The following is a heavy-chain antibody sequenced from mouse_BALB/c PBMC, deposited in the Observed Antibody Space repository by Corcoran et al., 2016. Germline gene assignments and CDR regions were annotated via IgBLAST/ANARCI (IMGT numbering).Heavy chain of an antibody. CDR1: GYTFTTYG. CDR2: INTYSGVP. V-gene: IGHV9-3*01. J-gene: IGHJ4*01. CDR3: AYSNYAMDY. Sequence: QIQLVQSGPELKKPGETVKISCKASGYTFTTYGMSWVKQAPGKGLKWMGWINTYSGVPTYADDFKGRFTFSLETSASTAYLQINNLKNEDTATYFCAYSNYAMDYWGQGTSVTVSS. D-gene: IGHD2-5*01.